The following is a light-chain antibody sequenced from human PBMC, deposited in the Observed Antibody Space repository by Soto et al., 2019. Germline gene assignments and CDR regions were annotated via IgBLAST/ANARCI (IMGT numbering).Light chain of an antibody. Sequence: EIVLTQSPGTLSLSPGERATLSYRASQSVSSSSLAWYQQKPGQAPRLLISGASSRAADIPDRFSGSGSGTDFTLTINRLEPEDFAVYYCQQYDSSPRTFGQGTKVEIK. CDR3: QQYDSSPRT. CDR2: GAS. J-gene: IGKJ1*01. CDR1: QSVSSSS. V-gene: IGKV3-20*01.